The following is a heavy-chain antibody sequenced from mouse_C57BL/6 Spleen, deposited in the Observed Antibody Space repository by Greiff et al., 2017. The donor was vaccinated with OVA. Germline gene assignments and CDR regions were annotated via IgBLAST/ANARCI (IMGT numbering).Heavy chain of an antibody. D-gene: IGHD1-1*01. V-gene: IGHV1-82*01. CDR2: IYPGDGDT. CDR3: ARSGDYGSYYFDY. CDR1: GYAFSSSW. Sequence: VKLMESGPELVKPGASVKISCKASGYAFSSSWMNWVKQRPGKGLEWIGRIYPGDGDTNYNGKFKGKATLTADKSSSTAYMQLSSLTSEDSAVYFCARSGDYGSYYFDYWGQGTTLTVSS. J-gene: IGHJ2*01.